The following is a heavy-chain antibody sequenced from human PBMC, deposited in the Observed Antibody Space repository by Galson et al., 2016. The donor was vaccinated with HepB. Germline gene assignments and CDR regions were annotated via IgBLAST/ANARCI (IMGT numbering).Heavy chain of an antibody. J-gene: IGHJ4*02. CDR2: ISTHSGTT. Sequence: SVKVSCKASGYTFTTYGITWVRQAPGQGLDWMGWISTHSGTTNHAQELQGRITMTADTSTSTAYMELTNLKSDDTAVYYCVRDRERSLDYWGQATLVSVSS. CDR1: GYTFTTYG. V-gene: IGHV1-18*01. CDR3: VRDRERSLDY.